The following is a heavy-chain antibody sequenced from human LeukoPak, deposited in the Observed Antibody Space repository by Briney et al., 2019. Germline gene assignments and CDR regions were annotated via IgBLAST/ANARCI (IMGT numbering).Heavy chain of an antibody. CDR3: ARDKAWAFDI. CDR1: GFTFSTYS. V-gene: IGHV3-21*01. CDR2: INSRSTSK. J-gene: IGHJ3*02. Sequence: PGGSLRLSCDASGFTFSTYSINWVRQAPGRGLEWVSSINSRSTSKDYADSVKGRFTISRDNTKNSVYLDMNSLRAEDTAVYYCARDKAWAFDIWGQGTMVTVSS.